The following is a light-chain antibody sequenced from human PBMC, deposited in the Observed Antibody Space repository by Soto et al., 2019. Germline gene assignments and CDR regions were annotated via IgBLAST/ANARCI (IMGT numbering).Light chain of an antibody. V-gene: IGLV1-40*01. J-gene: IGLJ2*01. Sequence: QSVLTQPPSVSGAPGQRVTISCTGSSSNIGAGYDVHWYQRLPGTAPKLLIYGNSNRPSGVPDRFSGSKSGTSASLAIPGVQAEDEADYYCQSYDSSLSSVVFGGGTKLTVL. CDR3: QSYDSSLSSVV. CDR2: GNS. CDR1: SSNIGAGYD.